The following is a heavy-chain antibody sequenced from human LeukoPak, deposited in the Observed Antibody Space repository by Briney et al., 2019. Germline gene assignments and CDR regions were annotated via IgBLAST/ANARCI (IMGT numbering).Heavy chain of an antibody. J-gene: IGHJ6*03. V-gene: IGHV3-7*01. Sequence: GGSLRLSCTASGFTFTSYWMSWVRQARGKGLEWVANIKQDGSEKYYVDSVKGRFTISRDNAKNSLYLQMNSLRAEDTAVYYCARRDDYNYHYYYMDVWGKGTTVTVSS. CDR1: GFTFTSYW. D-gene: IGHD5-24*01. CDR2: IKQDGSEK. CDR3: ARRDDYNYHYYYMDV.